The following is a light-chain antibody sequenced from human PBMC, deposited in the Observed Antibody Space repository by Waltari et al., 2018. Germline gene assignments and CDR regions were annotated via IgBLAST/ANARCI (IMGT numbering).Light chain of an antibody. CDR1: NSDVGGWNF. CDR3: SSYTTSRPLV. J-gene: IGLJ3*02. Sequence: QSALTQPASVSGSPGQSITISCTGTNSDVGGWNFVSWYHQHPGKAPKLLIFEVNNRPSGLSLRFAASRSGTTASLTISGLQAEDEADYYCSSYTTSRPLVFGGGTRLTVL. V-gene: IGLV2-14*01. CDR2: EVN.